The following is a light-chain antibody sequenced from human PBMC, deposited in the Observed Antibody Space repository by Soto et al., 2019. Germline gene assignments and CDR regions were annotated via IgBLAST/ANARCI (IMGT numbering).Light chain of an antibody. CDR1: SGDVGTYDY. CDR2: DVS. Sequence: QSALTQPASVSGSLGQSITISCTGTSGDVGTYDYVSWYKQHPGKAPKLMIFDVSSRPSGISTRFSGSKSGNTASLTISGLQAEDEADYYCNSYLTSTVAFGGGTKVTVL. CDR3: NSYLTSTVA. J-gene: IGLJ2*01. V-gene: IGLV2-14*03.